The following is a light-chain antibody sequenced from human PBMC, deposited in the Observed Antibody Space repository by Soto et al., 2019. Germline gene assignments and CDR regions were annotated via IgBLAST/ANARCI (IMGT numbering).Light chain of an antibody. CDR2: DAS. J-gene: IGKJ4*01. Sequence: EIVVTQSPATLYLSPGRRATLSCRASQSVSSYLAWYQQKPGQAPRLLIYDASNRATGIPARFSGSGSGTDFTLTISSLEPEDFAVYYCQHRSNWRELTFGGGPKGDIK. V-gene: IGKV3-11*01. CDR3: QHRSNWRELT. CDR1: QSVSSY.